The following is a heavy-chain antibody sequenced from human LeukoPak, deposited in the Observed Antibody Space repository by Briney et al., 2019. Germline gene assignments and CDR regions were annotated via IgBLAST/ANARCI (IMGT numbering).Heavy chain of an antibody. CDR1: GGSFSGYY. J-gene: IGHJ5*02. Sequence: PSETLSLTCAVYGGSFSGYYWSWIRQPPGKGLEWIGEINHSGSTNYNPSLKSRVTISVDTSKNQFSLKLSSVTAADTAVYYCARGRPTIFGVVIFHNWFDPWGQGTLVTVSS. D-gene: IGHD3-3*01. CDR3: ARGRPTIFGVVIFHNWFDP. V-gene: IGHV4-34*01. CDR2: INHSGST.